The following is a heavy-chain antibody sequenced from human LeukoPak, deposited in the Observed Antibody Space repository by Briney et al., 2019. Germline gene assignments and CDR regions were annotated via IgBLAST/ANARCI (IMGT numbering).Heavy chain of an antibody. CDR1: GFTFTGYY. CDR2: MNFNNGGT. CDR3: AREGSSGHDWYAFDI. Sequence: ASVRVSCKASGFTFTGYYVQWVRQAPGQGLEWVGWMNFNNGGTRCAPKFQGRVTMTRDTSISTAYMELNSLRSDDTAMYYCAREGSSGHDWYAFDIWGQETMITVSS. J-gene: IGHJ3*02. D-gene: IGHD5-12*01. V-gene: IGHV1-2*02.